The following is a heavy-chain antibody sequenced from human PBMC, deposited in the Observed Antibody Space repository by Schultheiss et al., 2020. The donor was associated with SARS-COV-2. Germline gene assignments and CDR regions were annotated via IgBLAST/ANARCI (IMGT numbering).Heavy chain of an antibody. D-gene: IGHD3-16*01. V-gene: IGHV4-61*08. J-gene: IGHJ4*02. CDR2: IYYSGST. CDR3: ARQKWGLGIDY. Sequence: SETLSLTCTVSGGSISSGGYYWSWIRQHPGKGLEWIGYIYYSGSTNYNPSLKSRVTISVDTSKNQFSLKLSSVTAADTAVYYCARQKWGLGIDYWGQGTLVTVSS. CDR1: GGSISSGGYY.